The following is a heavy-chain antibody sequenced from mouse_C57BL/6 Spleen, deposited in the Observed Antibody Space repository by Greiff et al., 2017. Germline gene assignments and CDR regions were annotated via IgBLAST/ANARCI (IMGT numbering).Heavy chain of an antibody. CDR1: GYYITSDY. D-gene: IGHD2-14*01. CDR2: ISYSGST. Sequence: EVQLVESGPGLAKPSQTLSITCSVPGYYITSDYWNWIRNFPGNKLEYMGYISYSGSTYYNPSLKSRISITRDTSKNQYYLQLNSMPTEDTATYYCSRYRYDHFDYWGQGTTLTVSS. CDR3: SRYRYDHFDY. V-gene: IGHV3-8*01. J-gene: IGHJ2*01.